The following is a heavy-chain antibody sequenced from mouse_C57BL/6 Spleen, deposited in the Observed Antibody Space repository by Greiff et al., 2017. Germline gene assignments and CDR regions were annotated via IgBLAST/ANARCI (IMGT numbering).Heavy chain of an antibody. V-gene: IGHV1-55*01. J-gene: IGHJ4*01. Sequence: LKQPGAELVKPGASVKMSCKASGYTFTSYWITWVKQRPGQGLEWIGDIYPGSGSTNYNEKFKSKATLTVDTSSSTAYMQLSSLTSEDSAVYYCVYGKDAMDYWGQGTSVTVSS. CDR1: GYTFTSYW. D-gene: IGHD1-1*01. CDR2: IYPGSGST. CDR3: VYGKDAMDY.